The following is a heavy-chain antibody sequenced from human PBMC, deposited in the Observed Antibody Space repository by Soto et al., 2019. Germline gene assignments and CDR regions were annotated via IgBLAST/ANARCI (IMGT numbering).Heavy chain of an antibody. V-gene: IGHV4-59*08. D-gene: IGHD3-22*01. CDR2: IYYSGST. Sequence: SETLSLTCTVSGGSISSYYWSWIRQPPGKGLEWIGYIYYSGSTNYNPSLKSRVTISVDTSKNQFSLKLSSVTAADTAVYYCARYLYYYDSSGYYWKHMDVWGQGTTVTVSS. J-gene: IGHJ6*02. CDR3: ARYLYYYDSSGYYWKHMDV. CDR1: GGSISSYY.